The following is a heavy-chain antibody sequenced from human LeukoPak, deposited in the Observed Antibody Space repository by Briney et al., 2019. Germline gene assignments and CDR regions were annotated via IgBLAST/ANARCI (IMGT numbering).Heavy chain of an antibody. CDR1: GFTFSNCA. J-gene: IGHJ4*02. Sequence: GGSLRLSCGASGFTFSNCAMHWVRQAPGKGMEYVSAISSNWGSTYYANSVKGRFTISRDNSKNTLYLQMGSLRAEDMAVYYCARDLRLKELAYCGGDCLDYWGQGTLVTVSS. CDR3: ARDLRLKELAYCGGDCLDY. V-gene: IGHV3-64*01. D-gene: IGHD2-21*02. CDR2: ISSNWGST.